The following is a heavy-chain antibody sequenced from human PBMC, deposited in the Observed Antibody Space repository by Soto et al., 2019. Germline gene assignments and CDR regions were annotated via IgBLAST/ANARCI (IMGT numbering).Heavy chain of an antibody. CDR3: ARAPPFNWFDP. J-gene: IGHJ5*02. CDR1: GGSFSGYY. CDR2: INHSGST. V-gene: IGHV4-34*01. Sequence: SETLSLTCAVYGGSFSGYYWSWIRQPPGKGLEWIGEINHSGSTNYNPSLKSRVTISVDTSKNQFSLKLSSVTAADTAVYYCARAPPFNWFDPWGQGTLVTVSS.